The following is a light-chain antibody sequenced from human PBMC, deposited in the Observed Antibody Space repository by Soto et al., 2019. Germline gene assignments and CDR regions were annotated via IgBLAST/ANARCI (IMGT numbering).Light chain of an antibody. Sequence: AIQLTQSPSSLSASVGDRVTITCRASQAIRTALGWYQQRPGKVPKLPIYAASTLQSGVPSRFSGSGSGTDFTLTISSLQPEDFATYYCLLDFRYFWAFGQGTKVEIK. CDR3: LLDFRYFWA. V-gene: IGKV1-6*01. CDR1: QAIRTA. J-gene: IGKJ1*01. CDR2: AAS.